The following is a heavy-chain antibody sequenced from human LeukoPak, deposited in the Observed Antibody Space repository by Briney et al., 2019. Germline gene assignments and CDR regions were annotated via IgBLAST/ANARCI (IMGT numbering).Heavy chain of an antibody. D-gene: IGHD4-17*01. J-gene: IGHJ3*02. Sequence: GGSLRLSCAASGFTFSSYAMHWVRQAPGKGLEGVAVISYDGSNKYYADSVKGGFTISRDNSKNTLYLQMNSLRAEDTAVYYCARDNDYGDYPDAFDIWGQGTMVTVSS. CDR1: GFTFSSYA. CDR2: ISYDGSNK. CDR3: ARDNDYGDYPDAFDI. V-gene: IGHV3-30-3*01.